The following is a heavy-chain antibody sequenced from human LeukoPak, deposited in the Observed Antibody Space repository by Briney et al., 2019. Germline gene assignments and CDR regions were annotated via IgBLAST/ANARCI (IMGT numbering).Heavy chain of an antibody. D-gene: IGHD5-24*01. CDR1: GGSISSGSYY. CDR3: ARVGRWLQFWDDAFDI. Sequence: PSETLSLTCTVSGGSISSGSYYWSWIRQPAGKGLEWIGRIYTSGDTNYNPSLKSRVTMSVDTSKNQFSLKLSSVTAADTAVYYCARVGRWLQFWDDAFDIWGQGTMVAVSS. V-gene: IGHV4-61*02. CDR2: IYTSGDT. J-gene: IGHJ3*02.